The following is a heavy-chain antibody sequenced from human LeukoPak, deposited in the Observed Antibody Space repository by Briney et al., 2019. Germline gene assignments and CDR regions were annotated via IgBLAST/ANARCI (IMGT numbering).Heavy chain of an antibody. J-gene: IGHJ5*02. D-gene: IGHD3-3*01. Sequence: ASVKVSCKVSGYTLTELSMHWVGQAPGKGLEWMGGFDPEDGETIYAQKFQGRVTMTEDTSTDTAYMELSSLRSEDTAVYYCATDRTDDALYYDFWSGYLNLWGQGTLVTVSS. V-gene: IGHV1-24*01. CDR3: ATDRTDDALYYDFWSGYLNL. CDR1: GYTLTELS. CDR2: FDPEDGET.